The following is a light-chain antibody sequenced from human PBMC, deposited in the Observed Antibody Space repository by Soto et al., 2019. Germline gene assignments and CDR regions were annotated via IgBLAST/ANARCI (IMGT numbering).Light chain of an antibody. CDR3: QQYGSSPLT. J-gene: IGKJ4*01. Sequence: ETVLTQSPGPLSLSPGERATLSCRASQSVSSSYLAWYQQKPGQAPRLLIYDASSRATGIPDRFSGSGSGTDFTLTISRLEPEDFAVYYCQQYGSSPLTFGGGTKVEIK. CDR1: QSVSSSY. CDR2: DAS. V-gene: IGKV3-20*01.